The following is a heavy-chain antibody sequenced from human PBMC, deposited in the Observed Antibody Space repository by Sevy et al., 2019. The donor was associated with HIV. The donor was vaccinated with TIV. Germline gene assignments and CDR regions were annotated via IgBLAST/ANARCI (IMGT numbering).Heavy chain of an antibody. Sequence: GESLKISCAASGFTFSSYWMSWVRQAPGKGLEWVANIKQDGSEKYYVDSVKGRFTISRDNAKNSLYLQMNSLRAEDTAVYYCARNPDHDYSNYLSRYYFDYWGQGTLVTVSS. CDR3: ARNPDHDYSNYLSRYYFDY. D-gene: IGHD4-4*01. CDR1: GFTFSSYW. J-gene: IGHJ4*02. CDR2: IKQDGSEK. V-gene: IGHV3-7*01.